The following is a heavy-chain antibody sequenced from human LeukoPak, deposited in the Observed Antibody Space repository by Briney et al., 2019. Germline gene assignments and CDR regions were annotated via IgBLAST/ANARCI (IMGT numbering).Heavy chain of an antibody. CDR1: GFTFSSYA. V-gene: IGHV3-30*04. CDR3: ARDPLGGSYLDY. D-gene: IGHD1-26*01. J-gene: IGHJ4*02. CDR2: ISYDGSNK. Sequence: GGSLRLSCAASGFTFSSYAMRWVRQAPGKGLEWVAVISYDGSNKYYADSVKGRFTISRDNSKNTLYLQMSSLRAEDTAVYYCARDPLGGSYLDYWGQGTLVTVSS.